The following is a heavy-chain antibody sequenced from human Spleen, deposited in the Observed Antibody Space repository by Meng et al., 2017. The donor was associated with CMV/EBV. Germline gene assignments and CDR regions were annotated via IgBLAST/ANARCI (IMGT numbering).Heavy chain of an antibody. J-gene: IGHJ4*02. V-gene: IGHV4-31*03. CDR2: IYYSGST. CDR1: GGSISSGGYY. D-gene: IGHD2-2*01. Sequence: SETLSLTCTVSGGSISSGGYYWSWIRQHPGKGLEWIGYIYYSGSTYYNPSLKSRVTISVDTSKNQFSLKLSSVTAADTAVYYCARVIRRDQPYAYCSSTRCKPLDYWGQGTRVTVSS. CDR3: ARVIRRDQPYAYCSSTRCKPLDY.